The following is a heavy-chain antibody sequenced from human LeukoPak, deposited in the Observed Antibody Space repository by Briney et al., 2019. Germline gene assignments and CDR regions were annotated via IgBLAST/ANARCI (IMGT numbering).Heavy chain of an antibody. D-gene: IGHD6-13*01. V-gene: IGHV5-51*01. CDR3: AGKQYSSSWYLDY. Sequence: GESLKISCKGSGYSFTSYWIGWVRQMPGKGLEWMGIIYPGDSDARYSPSFQGQVTISADKSISTAYLQWSSLKASDTAMYYCAGKQYSSSWYLDYWGQGTLVTVSS. J-gene: IGHJ4*02. CDR1: GYSFTSYW. CDR2: IYPGDSDA.